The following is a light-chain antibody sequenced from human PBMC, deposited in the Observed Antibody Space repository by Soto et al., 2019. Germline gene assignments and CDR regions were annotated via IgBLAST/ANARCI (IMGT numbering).Light chain of an antibody. Sequence: EIVLTQSPATLSLSPGERATLSCRASQSVRNSLIWYQQKPGQPPRLLIYDVSNRATGIPARFSGSGSETDFTLTISSLEPEDFAVYYCQQRYSWPITFGQGTRLEIK. CDR1: QSVRNS. CDR2: DVS. V-gene: IGKV3-11*01. J-gene: IGKJ5*01. CDR3: QQRYSWPIT.